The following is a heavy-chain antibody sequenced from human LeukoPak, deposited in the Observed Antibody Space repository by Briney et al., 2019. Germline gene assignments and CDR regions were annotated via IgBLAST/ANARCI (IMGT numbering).Heavy chain of an antibody. CDR2: INPNSGGT. CDR3: ARDPDHRTGSGSYPPAPSGD. Sequence: ASVKVSCKASGYTFTGYYMHWVRQAPGQGREWMGWINPNSGGTNYAQKFQGRVTMTRDTSISTAYMELSRLRSDDTAVYYCARDPDHRTGSGSYPPAPSGDWGQGTLVTVSS. V-gene: IGHV1-2*02. D-gene: IGHD3-10*01. J-gene: IGHJ4*02. CDR1: GYTFTGYY.